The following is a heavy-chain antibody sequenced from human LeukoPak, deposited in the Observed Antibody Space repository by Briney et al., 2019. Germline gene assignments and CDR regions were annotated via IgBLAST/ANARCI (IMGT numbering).Heavy chain of an antibody. D-gene: IGHD3-10*01. J-gene: IGHJ6*02. CDR1: GFTVSSNY. CDR2: IYSGGST. Sequence: SGGSLRLSCAASGFTVSSNYMSWVRQAPGKGLEWVSVIYSGGSTYYADSVKGRFTISRHNSKNTLYLQMNSLGAEDTAVYYCATDITMVRGAESYYYYGMDVWGQGTTVTVSS. CDR3: ATDITMVRGAESYYYYGMDV. V-gene: IGHV3-53*04.